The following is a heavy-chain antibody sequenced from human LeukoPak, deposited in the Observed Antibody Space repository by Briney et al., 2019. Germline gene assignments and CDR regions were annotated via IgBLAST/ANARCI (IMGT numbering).Heavy chain of an antibody. CDR3: AREREETYGSGSYTFDH. J-gene: IGHJ4*02. D-gene: IGHD3-10*01. CDR1: GYTFTSYG. Sequence: ASVKVSCKASGYTFTSYGISWVRQAPGQGLEWMGWTSAYNGNTNYAQKLQGRVTMTTDTSTSTAYMELRSLRSDDTAVYYCAREREETYGSGSYTFDHWGQGTLVTVSS. V-gene: IGHV1-18*01. CDR2: TSAYNGNT.